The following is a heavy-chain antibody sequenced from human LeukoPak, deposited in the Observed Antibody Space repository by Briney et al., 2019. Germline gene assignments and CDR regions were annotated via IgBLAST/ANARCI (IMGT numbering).Heavy chain of an antibody. V-gene: IGHV1-18*04. CDR3: ARERGRGYCSSTSCYWDYYYGMDV. Sequence: ASVKVSCKASGYTFTSYGMSWVRQAPGQGLEWMGWISAYNGNTNYAQKLQGRVTMTTDTSTSTAYMELRSLRSDDTAVYYCARERGRGYCSSTSCYWDYYYGMDVWGKGTTVTVSS. J-gene: IGHJ6*04. CDR1: GYTFTSYG. CDR2: ISAYNGNT. D-gene: IGHD2-2*01.